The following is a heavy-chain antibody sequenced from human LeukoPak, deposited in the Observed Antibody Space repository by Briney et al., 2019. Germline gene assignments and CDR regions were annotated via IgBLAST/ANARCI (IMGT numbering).Heavy chain of an antibody. CDR3: AREGLESRINTADYYYYGMDV. Sequence: PGRSLRLSCAASGFTFSSYGMHWVRQAPGKGLEWVAVIWYDGSNKYYADSVKGRFTISRDNSKNTLYLQMNSLRAEDTAVYYCAREGLESRINTADYYYYGMDVWGQGTTVTVSS. V-gene: IGHV3-33*01. CDR2: IWYDGSNK. CDR1: GFTFSSYG. J-gene: IGHJ6*02. D-gene: IGHD1-14*01.